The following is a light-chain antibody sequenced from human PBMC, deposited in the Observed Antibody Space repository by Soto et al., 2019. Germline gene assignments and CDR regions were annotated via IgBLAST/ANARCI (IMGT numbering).Light chain of an antibody. CDR2: DAS. J-gene: IGKJ1*01. CDR1: QSISSW. Sequence: DIQTTQPPSTLSASVGDRVTITCRASQSISSWLAWYQQKPGKAPNLLIYDASALESGVPSRFSGSGSGTEFTLTISSLQPDDFATYYCQQFNSYSQTFGQGTKVDIK. CDR3: QQFNSYSQT. V-gene: IGKV1-5*01.